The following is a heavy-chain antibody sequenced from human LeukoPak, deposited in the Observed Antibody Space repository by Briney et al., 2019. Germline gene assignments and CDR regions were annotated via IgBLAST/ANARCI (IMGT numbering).Heavy chain of an antibody. Sequence: SETLSLTCTVSGGSISSYYWSWLRQPPGKGLEWIGNIYYSGNTNYNPSLKSRVTISLDTSKNQFSLKLSSVTAADTAVYYCARVDCSSTGCYYGSYYGMDVWGQGTTVTVSS. CDR2: IYYSGNT. CDR1: GGSISSYY. CDR3: ARVDCSSTGCYYGSYYGMDV. D-gene: IGHD2-2*01. J-gene: IGHJ6*02. V-gene: IGHV4-59*01.